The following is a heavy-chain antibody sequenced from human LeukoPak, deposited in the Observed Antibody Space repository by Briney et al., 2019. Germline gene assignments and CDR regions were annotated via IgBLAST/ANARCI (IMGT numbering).Heavy chain of an antibody. J-gene: IGHJ4*02. CDR1: GFTFSSYA. D-gene: IGHD1-1*01. CDR2: ISGTGGST. CDR3: AKSPLTGTPFDH. V-gene: IGHV3-23*01. Sequence: PGGSLRLSCAASGFTFSSYAMNWVRQSPERGLEWVSAISGTGGSTSYADSVKGRFTISRDNSKNTLYLQMNSLRAEDTAVYYCAKSPLTGTPFDHWGQGTLVTVSS.